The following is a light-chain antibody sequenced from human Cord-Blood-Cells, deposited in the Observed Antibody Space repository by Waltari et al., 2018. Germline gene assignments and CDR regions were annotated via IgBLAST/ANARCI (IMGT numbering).Light chain of an antibody. CDR2: DVS. CDR3: SSYTSSSTLV. CDR1: SSDVGGSNY. Sequence: QSALTQPASVSGSPGQSITISCTGTSSDVGGSNYVSWYQQHPGKAPKLMIYDVSNRPSGVANRFSRSKSGNTASLTISGLQAEDEADYYCSSYTSSSTLVFGGGTKLTIL. V-gene: IGLV2-14*01. J-gene: IGLJ2*01.